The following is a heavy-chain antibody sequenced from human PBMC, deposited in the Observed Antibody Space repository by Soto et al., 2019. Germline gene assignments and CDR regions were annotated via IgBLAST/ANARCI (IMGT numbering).Heavy chain of an antibody. J-gene: IGHJ3*02. CDR1: GFTFDDYG. CDR3: ARARIAVALDAFDI. Sequence: GGSLRLSCAASGFTFDDYGMSWVRQAPGKGLEWVSGINWNGGSTGYADSVKGRFTISRDNAKNSLYLQMNSLRAEDTALYYCARARIAVALDAFDIWGQGTMVTVSS. D-gene: IGHD6-19*01. CDR2: INWNGGST. V-gene: IGHV3-20*04.